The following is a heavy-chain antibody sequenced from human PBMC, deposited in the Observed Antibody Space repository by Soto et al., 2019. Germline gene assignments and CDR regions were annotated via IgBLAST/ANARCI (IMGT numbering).Heavy chain of an antibody. D-gene: IGHD5-12*01. J-gene: IGHJ4*02. CDR1: GGAFSGYY. CDR2: INHSGST. V-gene: IGHV4-34*01. CDR3: ARAGKGECLRLKYFDY. Sequence: TLSLTCAVFGGAFSGYYWSWIRQPPGKGLEWIGEINHSGSTNYNPSLKSRVTISVDTSKNQFSLKLSSVTAADTAVYYCARAGKGECLRLKYFDYWGQGTLVTVSS.